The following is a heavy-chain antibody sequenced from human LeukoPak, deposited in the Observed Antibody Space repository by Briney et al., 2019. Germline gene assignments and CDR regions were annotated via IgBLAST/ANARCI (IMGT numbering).Heavy chain of an antibody. CDR3: ARLGYSSGWSKHWYFDL. J-gene: IGHJ2*01. V-gene: IGHV4-59*08. Sequence: PSETLSLTCTVSGGSISSYYWSWIRQPPGKGLEWIGYIYYSGSTNYNPSLKSRVTISVDTSKNQFSLKLSSVTAADMAVYYCARLGYSSGWSKHWYFDLWGRGTLVTVSS. CDR1: GGSISSYY. CDR2: IYYSGST. D-gene: IGHD6-19*01.